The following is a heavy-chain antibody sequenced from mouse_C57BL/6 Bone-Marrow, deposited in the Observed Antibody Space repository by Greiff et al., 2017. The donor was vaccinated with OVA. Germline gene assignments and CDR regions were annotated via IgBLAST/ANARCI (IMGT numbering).Heavy chain of an antibody. Sequence: EVQLVESGGGLVQPGGSLKLSCAASGFTFSDYYMYWVRQTPEKRLEWVAYISNGGGSTYYPDTVKGRFTISRDHAKNTLYLQMSRLKSDDTAMYYCARWDRRFDYWGQGTTPTVSS. CDR1: GFTFSDYY. J-gene: IGHJ2*01. CDR2: ISNGGGST. CDR3: ARWDRRFDY. D-gene: IGHD3-3*01. V-gene: IGHV5-12*01.